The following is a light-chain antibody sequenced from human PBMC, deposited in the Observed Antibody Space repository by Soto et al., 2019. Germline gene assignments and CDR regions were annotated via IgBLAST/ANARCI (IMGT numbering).Light chain of an antibody. CDR1: PAIRNV. CDR3: QHSYSSPA. J-gene: IGKJ2*01. V-gene: IGKV1-39*01. CDR2: TTS. Sequence: IQITQSPSSLSASVVERVTITCRARPAIRNVFGWFQQKPGKAPNLLIYTTSTLQSRVPSRFSGSGSGTDFTLTISSLQPEDFATYYCQHSYSSPAFGQGTKVDIK.